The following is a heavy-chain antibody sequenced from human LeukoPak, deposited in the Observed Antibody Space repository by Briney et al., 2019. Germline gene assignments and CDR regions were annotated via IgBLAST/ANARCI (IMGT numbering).Heavy chain of an antibody. CDR2: ISSSSGAI. J-gene: IGHJ3*02. V-gene: IGHV3-48*01. Sequence: GSLRPSCAAPGFLFRSYSMNWVPQAPGKGPGWVSYISSSSGAIYYADSVRGRFTISRDNAESSLYLQMTSLRAEDTAVYFCVRDYMYAFDIWGQGTMVTVSS. CDR3: VRDYMYAFDI. CDR1: GFLFRSYS.